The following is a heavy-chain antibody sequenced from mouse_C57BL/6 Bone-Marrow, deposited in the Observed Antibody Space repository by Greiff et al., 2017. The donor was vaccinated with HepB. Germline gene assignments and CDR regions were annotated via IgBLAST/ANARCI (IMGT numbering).Heavy chain of an antibody. CDR1: GFTFSDYY. J-gene: IGHJ1*03. Sequence: DVMLVESAGGLVQPGSSMKLSCTASGFTFSDYYMAWVRQVPEKGLEWVANINYDGSSTYYLDSLKSRFIISRDNAKNILYLQMSSLKSEDTATYYCARDYYAWYFDVWGTGTTVTVSS. V-gene: IGHV5-16*01. CDR3: ARDYYAWYFDV. D-gene: IGHD1-1*01. CDR2: INYDGSST.